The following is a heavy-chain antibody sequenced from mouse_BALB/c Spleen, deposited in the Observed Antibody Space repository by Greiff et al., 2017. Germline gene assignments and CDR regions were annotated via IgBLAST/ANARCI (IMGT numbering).Heavy chain of an antibody. CDR3: ARKGTGKAMDY. D-gene: IGHD4-1*01. CDR2: INPSSGYT. V-gene: IGHV1-4*02. CDR1: GYTFTSYT. J-gene: IGHJ4*01. Sequence: QVQLQQSAAELARPGASVKMSCKASGYTFTSYTMHWVKQRPGQGLEWIGYINPSSGYTEYNQKFKDKTTLTADKSSSTAYMQLSSLTSEDSAVYYCARKGTGKAMDYWGQGTSVTVSS.